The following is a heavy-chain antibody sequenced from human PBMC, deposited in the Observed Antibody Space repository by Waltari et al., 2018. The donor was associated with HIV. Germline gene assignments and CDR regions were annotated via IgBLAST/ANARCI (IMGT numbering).Heavy chain of an antibody. CDR1: GGSISSGGYY. CDR2: IYYSGST. D-gene: IGHD1-7*01. V-gene: IGHV4-31*03. Sequence: QVQLQESGTGLVKPSQTLSLTCTVPGGSISSGGYYWSWIRQHPGKGLELIGYIYYSGSTYYNPSLKSRVTISVDTSKNQFSLKLSSVTAADTAVYYCARESITGTTFGYWGQGTLVTVSS. CDR3: ARESITGTTFGY. J-gene: IGHJ4*02.